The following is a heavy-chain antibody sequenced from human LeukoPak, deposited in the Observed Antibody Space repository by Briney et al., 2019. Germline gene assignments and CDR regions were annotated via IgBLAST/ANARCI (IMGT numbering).Heavy chain of an antibody. Sequence: SETLSLTCTVSGGSISSGDYYWSWIRQPPGKGLEWIGYIYYSGSTYYNPSLKSRVTISVDTSKNQFSLKLSSVTAADTAVYYCARDKGTMVTGAFDIWGQGTMVTVSS. V-gene: IGHV4-30-4*08. CDR1: GGSISSGDYY. CDR2: IYYSGST. CDR3: ARDKGTMVTGAFDI. D-gene: IGHD5-18*01. J-gene: IGHJ3*02.